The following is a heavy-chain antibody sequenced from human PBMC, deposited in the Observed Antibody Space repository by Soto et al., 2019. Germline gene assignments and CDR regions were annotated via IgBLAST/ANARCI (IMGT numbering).Heavy chain of an antibody. CDR2: IYWDDDK. D-gene: IGHD6-19*01. CDR1: GFSFTTSQVG. V-gene: IGHV2-5*02. Sequence: QITLDESGPTLVKPTQTLTLTCTFSGFSFTTSQVGVGWIRQPPGKAQEWLGLIYWDDDKRYSPSLRSRLTITKDTAKNQVVLTRTNMDPMDTATYYCAHRPGGYMSGWDNGYFDYWGRGALVTVSS. CDR3: AHRPGGYMSGWDNGYFDY. J-gene: IGHJ4*02.